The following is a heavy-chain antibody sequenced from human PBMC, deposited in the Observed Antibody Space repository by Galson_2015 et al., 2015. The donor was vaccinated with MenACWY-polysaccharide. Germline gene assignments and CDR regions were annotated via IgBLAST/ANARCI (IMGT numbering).Heavy chain of an antibody. CDR2: IYHSGST. Sequence: ETLSLTCAVSDYSIRSGYFWGWIRQPPGKGLEWIGSIYHSGSTYYNPSLKSRVTISVDSSKNQFSLKLSSVTAADTAVYYCARVEKYSGSYYILHWGQGTLVTVSS. CDR3: ARVEKYSGSYYILH. CDR1: DYSIRSGYF. V-gene: IGHV4-38-2*01. J-gene: IGHJ4*02. D-gene: IGHD1-26*01.